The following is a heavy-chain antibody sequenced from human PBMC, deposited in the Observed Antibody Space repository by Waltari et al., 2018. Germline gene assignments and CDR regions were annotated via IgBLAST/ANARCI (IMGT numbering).Heavy chain of an antibody. V-gene: IGHV3-48*04. J-gene: IGHJ4*02. D-gene: IGHD3-22*01. CDR1: GFASGSYG. CDR2: ISPSSSTI. CDR3: VREYDSGGAGY. Sequence: VQLVESGGGVVQPGGSRGLSCSSSGFASGSYGMNWVRQAPGKGLEWVSYISPSSSTITYADSMKGRFTISRDNAKNSLYLQMNSLRADDTAVYYCVREYDSGGAGYWGQGTLVTVSS.